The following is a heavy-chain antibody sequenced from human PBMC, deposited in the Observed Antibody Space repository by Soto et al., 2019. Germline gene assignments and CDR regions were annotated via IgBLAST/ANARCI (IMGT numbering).Heavy chain of an antibody. D-gene: IGHD6-13*01. CDR2: INHSGST. J-gene: IGHJ4*02. Sequence: PSETLSLTCAVYGGSFSGYYWSWIRQPPGKGLEWIGEINHSGSTNYNPSLKSRVTISVDTSKNQFSLKLSSVTAADTAVYYCARLYPPLRGSSWLDYWGKGTLVTVS. CDR3: ARLYPPLRGSSWLDY. CDR1: GGSFSGYY. V-gene: IGHV4-34*01.